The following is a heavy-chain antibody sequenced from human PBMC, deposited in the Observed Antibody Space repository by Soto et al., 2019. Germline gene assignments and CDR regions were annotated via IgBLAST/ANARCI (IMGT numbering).Heavy chain of an antibody. CDR3: ARALLLEREDDY. V-gene: IGHV3-30-3*01. CDR2: ISYDGSNK. Sequence: HPGGSLRLSCAASGFTFSSYAMHWVRQAPGKGLEWVAVISYDGSNKYYADSVKGRFTISRDNSKNTLYLQMNSLRAEDTAVYYCARALLLEREDDYWGQGTLVTVSS. D-gene: IGHD1-1*01. CDR1: GFTFSSYA. J-gene: IGHJ4*02.